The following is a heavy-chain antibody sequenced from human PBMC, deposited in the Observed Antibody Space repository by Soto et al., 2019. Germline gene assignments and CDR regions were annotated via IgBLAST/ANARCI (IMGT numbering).Heavy chain of an antibody. J-gene: IGHJ4*02. Sequence: SETLSLTFTVSDGSISGYYWSWIRQPPGKGLEWIGYIYYSGSTNYNPSLKSRVTISVDTSKNQFSLKLSSVTAADTAVYYWPGFLQVYDIWTGYHLSFDYWGKGTLVPVTS. V-gene: IGHV4-59*01. D-gene: IGHD3-9*01. CDR3: PGFLQVYDIWTGYHLSFDY. CDR1: DGSISGYY. CDR2: IYYSGST.